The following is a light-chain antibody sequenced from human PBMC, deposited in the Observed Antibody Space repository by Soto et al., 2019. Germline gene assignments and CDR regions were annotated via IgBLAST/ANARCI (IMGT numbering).Light chain of an antibody. CDR3: QQYYSTPPT. CDR2: WAS. V-gene: IGKV4-1*01. CDR1: QSVLYSSNNKNY. J-gene: IGKJ5*01. Sequence: ILRTQSPESLAVSLGERATINCKSSQSVLYSSNNKNYLAWYQQKPGQPPKLLIYWASTRESGVPDRFSGSGSGTDFTLTISSLQAEDVAVYYCQQYYSTPPTFGQGTRLEIK.